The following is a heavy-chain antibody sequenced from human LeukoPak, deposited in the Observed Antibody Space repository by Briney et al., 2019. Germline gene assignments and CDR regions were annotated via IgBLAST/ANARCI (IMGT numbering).Heavy chain of an antibody. V-gene: IGHV4-39*01. CDR1: GGSISSSSYY. D-gene: IGHD3-22*01. CDR2: IYYSGST. Sequence: PSETLSLTCTVSGGSISSSSYYWGWIRQPPGKGLEWIGSIYYSGSTYYNPSLKSRVTISVDTSKNQFSLKLSSVTAADTAVYYCARGGYYYDSSGWYSWGQGTMVTVSS. CDR3: ARGGYYYDSSGWYS. J-gene: IGHJ3*01.